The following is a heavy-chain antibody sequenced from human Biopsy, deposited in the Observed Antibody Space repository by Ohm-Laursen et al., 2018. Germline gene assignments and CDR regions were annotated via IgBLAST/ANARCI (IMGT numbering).Heavy chain of an antibody. CDR2: VYYTGST. J-gene: IGHJ2*01. CDR3: ARDRGYYSDRTVPGYFDL. D-gene: IGHD3-22*01. V-gene: IGHV4-59*01. CDR1: RGSISSYY. Sequence: PSETLSLTCTVSRGSISSYYWSWIRQPPGKGLQWIGYVYYTGSTDYNPSLQSRVTISVDTSKNHFSLRLRSVTPADTAIYYCARDRGYYSDRTVPGYFDLWGRGTLVTVSS.